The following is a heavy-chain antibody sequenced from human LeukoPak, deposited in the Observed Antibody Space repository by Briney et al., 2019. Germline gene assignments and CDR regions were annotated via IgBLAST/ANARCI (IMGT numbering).Heavy chain of an antibody. Sequence: SVKVSCRASGYTFTGYYMHWVRQAPGQGLEWMGGIIPIFGTANYAQKFQGRVTITADKSTSTAYMELSSLRSEDTAVYYCARDLYSSSWPYYFDYWGQGTLVTVSS. J-gene: IGHJ4*02. V-gene: IGHV1-69*06. D-gene: IGHD6-13*01. CDR2: IIPIFGTA. CDR3: ARDLYSSSWPYYFDY. CDR1: GYTFTGYY.